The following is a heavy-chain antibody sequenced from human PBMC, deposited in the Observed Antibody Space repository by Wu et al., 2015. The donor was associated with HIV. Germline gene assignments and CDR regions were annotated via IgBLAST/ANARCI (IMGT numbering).Heavy chain of an antibody. Sequence: QVQLVQSGSSVKKPGSSVRVSCTASGDTLRGYSVTWVRQAPGQGLEWMGWISAYNGNTNYAQKLQGRVTMTTDTSTSTAYMELRSLRSDDTAVYYCAREYYDILTGYSNFDYWGQGTLVTVSS. D-gene: IGHD3-9*01. CDR1: GDTLRGYS. V-gene: IGHV1-18*01. J-gene: IGHJ4*02. CDR3: AREYYDILTGYSNFDY. CDR2: ISAYNGNT.